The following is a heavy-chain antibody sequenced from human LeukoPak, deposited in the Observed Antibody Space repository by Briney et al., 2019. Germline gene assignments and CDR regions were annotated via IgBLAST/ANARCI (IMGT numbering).Heavy chain of an antibody. CDR3: ARDLAHGSNSYWYFDL. D-gene: IGHD4-23*01. Sequence: PSEALSLTCTVSGGSISSYYWNWIRQPPGKGLEWIAYIYYSGSTKYNPSLKSRVTISIDTSKNQFSLKLSSVTAADTAVYYCARDLAHGSNSYWYFDLWGRGTLVTASS. CDR2: IYYSGST. J-gene: IGHJ2*01. V-gene: IGHV4-59*01. CDR1: GGSISSYY.